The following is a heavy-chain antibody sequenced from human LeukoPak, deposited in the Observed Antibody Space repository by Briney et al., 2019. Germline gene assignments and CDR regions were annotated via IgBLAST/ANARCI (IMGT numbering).Heavy chain of an antibody. D-gene: IGHD6-19*01. J-gene: IGHJ1*01. CDR3: AKVVSYSSGWFFHH. CDR2: VNGSGYSA. Sequence: GGSLRLSCAASGLTFSSYAMSWVRQAPGKGLEWVSSVNGSGYSAYYADSVKGRFTISRDNSKDTLFLQMSTLRVEDTAVYYCAKVVSYSSGWFFHHWGQGTLVTASS. V-gene: IGHV3-23*01. CDR1: GLTFSSYA.